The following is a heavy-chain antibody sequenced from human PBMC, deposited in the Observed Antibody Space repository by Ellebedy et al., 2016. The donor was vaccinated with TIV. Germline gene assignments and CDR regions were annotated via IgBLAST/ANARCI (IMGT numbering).Heavy chain of an antibody. CDR1: GFTFSSYA. V-gene: IGHV3-33*01. CDR3: VRDLSLGAPDYYFGY. Sequence: GESLKISCAVSGFTFSSYAMHWVRQAPGKGLEWVAVIWKDGSNEYYADSVKGRFTISRDNSKNTLYLQMNSLRVEDTAVYYCVRDLSLGAPDYYFGYWGQGALVTVSS. J-gene: IGHJ4*02. CDR2: IWKDGSNE. D-gene: IGHD1-26*01.